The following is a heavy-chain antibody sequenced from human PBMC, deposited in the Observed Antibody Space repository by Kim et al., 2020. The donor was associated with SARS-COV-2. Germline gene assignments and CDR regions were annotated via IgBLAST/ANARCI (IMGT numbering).Heavy chain of an antibody. V-gene: IGHV3-11*06. CDR2: SSSSSSST. Sequence: GGSLRLSCAASGFTFSDYYMSWIRQAPGKGLEWVSYSSSSSSSTNYADSVKGRLTISRDNAKNSLYLQMNSLRAEDTAVYYCARVGVTTHDLVVVPAASQCYVDCWGQGRLVTDPS. CDR3: ARVGVTTHDLVVVPAASQCYVDC. D-gene: IGHD2-2*01. J-gene: IGHJ4*02. CDR1: GFTFSDYY.